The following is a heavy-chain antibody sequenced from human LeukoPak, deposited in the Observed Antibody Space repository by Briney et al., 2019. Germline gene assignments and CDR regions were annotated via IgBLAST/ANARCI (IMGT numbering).Heavy chain of an antibody. CDR1: VGFTTYDY. D-gene: IGHD2-15*01. Sequence: SETLSLTCSVSVGFTTYDYWNWIRQPAGKAPEWIGRIHTTGSTNYNPSLKGRLTMTLDRSKKQFSLKVTSVTAADTALYYCARGGGNRHFDSWGQGILVTVSS. V-gene: IGHV4-4*07. CDR3: ARGGGNRHFDS. CDR2: IHTTGST. J-gene: IGHJ4*02.